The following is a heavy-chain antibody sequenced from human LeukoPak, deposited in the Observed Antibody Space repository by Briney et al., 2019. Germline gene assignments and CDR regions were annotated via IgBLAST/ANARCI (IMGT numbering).Heavy chain of an antibody. CDR2: IYTSGST. CDR3: ARGTYYYDSSGYSFFDY. Sequence: SETLSLTCTVSGGSISSYYWSWIRQPAGKGLEWIGSIYTSGSTNYNPSLKSRVTISIDKSKNQFSLKLSSVTAADTAVYYCARGTYYYDSSGYSFFDYWGQGTLVTVSS. D-gene: IGHD3-22*01. V-gene: IGHV4-4*07. CDR1: GGSISSYY. J-gene: IGHJ4*02.